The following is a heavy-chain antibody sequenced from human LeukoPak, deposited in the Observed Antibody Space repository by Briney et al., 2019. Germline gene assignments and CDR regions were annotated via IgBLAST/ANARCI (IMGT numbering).Heavy chain of an antibody. CDR2: ISGSGTGT. CDR3: ARDYYGSGSYYQAYGMDV. V-gene: IGHV3-23*01. Sequence: GGSLRLSCAASGFTFSTYSITWVRQAPGKGLEWVSGISGSGTGTHYADSVKGRFTISRDNSKNTVHLQMNSLRAEDTAVYYCARDYYGSGSYYQAYGMDVWGQGTTVTVSS. CDR1: GFTFSTYS. J-gene: IGHJ6*02. D-gene: IGHD3-10*01.